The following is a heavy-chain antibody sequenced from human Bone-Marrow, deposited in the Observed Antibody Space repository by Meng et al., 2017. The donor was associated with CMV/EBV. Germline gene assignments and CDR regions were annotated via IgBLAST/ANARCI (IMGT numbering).Heavy chain of an antibody. Sequence: SETLSLTCTASGGSISKYYWSWIRQSPGKGLEWIGYIYYSGDTDYNPSLKGRVTISVDRSKNQFSMKLNTVTAADTAVYYCAVNVDTATGLDYWGQGRLVTVSS. CDR1: GGSISKYY. CDR2: IYYSGDT. J-gene: IGHJ4*02. V-gene: IGHV4-59*01. CDR3: AVNVDTATGLDY. D-gene: IGHD5-18*01.